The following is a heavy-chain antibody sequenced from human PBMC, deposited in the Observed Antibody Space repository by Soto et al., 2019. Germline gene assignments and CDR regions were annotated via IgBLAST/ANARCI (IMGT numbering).Heavy chain of an antibody. D-gene: IGHD3-9*01. J-gene: IGHJ4*02. CDR3: ARYYDILTGYYGLETGFDY. CDR2: ISAYNGNT. V-gene: IGHV1-18*01. Sequence: GASVKVSCKASGYTFTSYGISWVRQAPGQGLEWMGWISAYNGNTNYAQKLQGRVTMTTDTSTSTAYMELRSLRSDDTAVYYCARYYDILTGYYGLETGFDYWGQGTLVTVSS. CDR1: GYTFTSYG.